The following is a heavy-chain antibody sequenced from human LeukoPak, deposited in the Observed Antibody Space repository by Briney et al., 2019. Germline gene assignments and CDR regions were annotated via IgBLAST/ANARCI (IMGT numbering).Heavy chain of an antibody. CDR1: GGSLSGYY. D-gene: IGHD1-1*01. Sequence: SETLSLTCAVYGGSLSGYYWTWVRQPPGKGLEWIGEINHSGSTNYNPSLKSRVTISVDTSKNQFSLKLSSVTAADTAVYYCARGAPRTGTYFDYWGQGTLVTVSS. CDR3: ARGAPRTGTYFDY. J-gene: IGHJ4*02. CDR2: INHSGST. V-gene: IGHV4-34*01.